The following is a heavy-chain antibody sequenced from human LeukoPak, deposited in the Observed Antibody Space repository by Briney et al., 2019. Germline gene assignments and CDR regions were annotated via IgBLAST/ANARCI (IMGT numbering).Heavy chain of an antibody. CDR1: GYTFTDYY. Sequence: ASVKVSCKASGYTFTDYYMHWVRQAPGQGLEWMGWINPNSGGTNYAQRFQGRVTMTRDTSISTAYMELSRLRSDDTAVYYCARRGATPDYYYHGMDVWGQGTTVTVSS. V-gene: IGHV1-2*02. CDR2: INPNSGGT. D-gene: IGHD1-26*01. J-gene: IGHJ6*02. CDR3: ARRGATPDYYYHGMDV.